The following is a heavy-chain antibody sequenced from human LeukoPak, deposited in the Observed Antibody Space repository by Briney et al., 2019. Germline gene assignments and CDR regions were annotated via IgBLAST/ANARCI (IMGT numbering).Heavy chain of an antibody. D-gene: IGHD3-22*01. J-gene: IGHJ4*02. Sequence: PGGSLRLSCAASGFTFSSYAMSWVRQAPGMGLEWVSAISGSGGSTYYADSVQGRCTISRDNSKNTLYLQMNSPTAEDTAVYYCAKARGFHYYDTSGYYLDYWGQGTLVTVSS. CDR3: AKARGFHYYDTSGYYLDY. V-gene: IGHV3-23*01. CDR1: GFTFSSYA. CDR2: ISGSGGST.